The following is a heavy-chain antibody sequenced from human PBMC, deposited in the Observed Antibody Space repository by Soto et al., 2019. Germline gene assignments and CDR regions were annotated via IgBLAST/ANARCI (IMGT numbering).Heavy chain of an antibody. CDR2: IYHSGST. Sequence: QLQLQESGSGLVKPSQTLSLTCAVSGGSISSGGYSWSWIRQPPGKGLEWIGYIYHSGSTYYNPSLKSRVTISVDRSKNQFTLKLSSVTAADTAVYYWARRRGFPYHCGMDVWGQGTTVTVSS. J-gene: IGHJ6*02. CDR1: GGSISSGGYS. D-gene: IGHD2-21*01. V-gene: IGHV4-30-2*01. CDR3: ARRRGFPYHCGMDV.